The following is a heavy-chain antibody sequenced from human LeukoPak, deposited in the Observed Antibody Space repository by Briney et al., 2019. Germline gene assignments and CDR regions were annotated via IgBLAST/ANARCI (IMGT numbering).Heavy chain of an antibody. Sequence: PSETLSLTCTVSGGPISSSSYYWGWIRQPPGKGLEWVGSIYYSGSTYYNPSLKSRATISADTSKNQFSLKLSSVTAADTADYYCARHQSTYPFDYWGQGTLVTVSS. CDR1: GGPISSSSYY. CDR3: ARHQSTYPFDY. V-gene: IGHV4-39*01. J-gene: IGHJ4*02. CDR2: IYYSGST. D-gene: IGHD2-2*01.